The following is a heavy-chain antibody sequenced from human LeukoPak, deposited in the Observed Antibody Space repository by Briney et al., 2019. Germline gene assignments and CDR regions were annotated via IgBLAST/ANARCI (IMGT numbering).Heavy chain of an antibody. V-gene: IGHV3-53*01. CDR3: AILRNFYYYMDV. CDR2: IHSGGST. Sequence: PGGSLRLSCAASGFTVSDNYMSWVRQAPGKGLEWVSVIHSGGSTYYADSVKGRFTISRDKSKNTLYPQMNSLRAEDTAVYYCAILRNFYYYMDVWGKGTTVTVSS. J-gene: IGHJ6*03. CDR1: GFTVSDNY.